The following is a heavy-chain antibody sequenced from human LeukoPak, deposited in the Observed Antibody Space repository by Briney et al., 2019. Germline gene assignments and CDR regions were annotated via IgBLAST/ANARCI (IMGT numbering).Heavy chain of an antibody. Sequence: PGGSLRLSCAASGFTFSTYAMNWVRQAPGKRLEWVSSITGSGRDTYYAGSVKGRITISRDNSRNTLYLQMNSLRAEDTAVYYCAKVASGSYYNWPFDYWGQGTLVTVSS. D-gene: IGHD1-26*01. CDR1: GFTFSTYA. V-gene: IGHV3-23*01. J-gene: IGHJ4*02. CDR2: ITGSGRDT. CDR3: AKVASGSYYNWPFDY.